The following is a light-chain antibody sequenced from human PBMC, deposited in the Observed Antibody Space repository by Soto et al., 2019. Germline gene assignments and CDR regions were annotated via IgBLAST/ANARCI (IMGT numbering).Light chain of an antibody. CDR1: QGVSSY. CDR3: QQRSNWLPVT. CDR2: DAS. J-gene: IGKJ5*01. V-gene: IGKV3-11*01. Sequence: EIVLTQSPVTLSLSPGERATLSCRASQGVSSYLAWYQQKPGQAPRLLIYDASNRSTGIPARFSGSGSVTDFTLTISSLEPEDSAVYYCQQRSNWLPVTFGQGTRLEIK.